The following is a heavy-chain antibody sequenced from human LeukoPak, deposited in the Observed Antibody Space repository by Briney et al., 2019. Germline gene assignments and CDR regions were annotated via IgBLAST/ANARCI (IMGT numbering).Heavy chain of an antibody. CDR3: ARRYYDILTGYNYYDY. CDR1: GFTFSSFT. J-gene: IGHJ4*02. V-gene: IGHV3-21*01. Sequence: PGGSLRLSCAASGFTFSSFTMNWVRQAPGKGLEWVAAISSSSRDIFYADSVKGRFTISRDNAKNSLYLQMNSLRAEDTAVYYCARRYYDILTGYNYYDYWGQGTLVTVSS. CDR2: ISSSSRDI. D-gene: IGHD3-9*01.